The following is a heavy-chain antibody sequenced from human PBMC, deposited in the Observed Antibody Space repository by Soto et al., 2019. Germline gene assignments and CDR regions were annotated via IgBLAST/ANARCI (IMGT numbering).Heavy chain of an antibody. CDR1: GGTFSSYA. Sequence: SVKVSCKASGGTFSSYAISWVRQAPGQGLEWMGGIIPIIGTANYAQKFQGRVTITADESTSTAYMELRSLRSDDTAVYYCARDRDDYIWGSYPHGFDYWGQRTLVTVSS. CDR3: ARDRDDYIWGSYPHGFDY. V-gene: IGHV1-69*13. D-gene: IGHD3-16*02. CDR2: IIPIIGTA. J-gene: IGHJ4*02.